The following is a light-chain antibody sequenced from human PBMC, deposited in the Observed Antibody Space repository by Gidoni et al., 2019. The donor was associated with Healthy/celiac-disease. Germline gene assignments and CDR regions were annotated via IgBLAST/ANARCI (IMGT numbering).Light chain of an antibody. J-gene: IGKJ1*01. CDR2: GAS. CDR3: QQYGSSPQT. V-gene: IGKV3-20*01. CDR1: LSVSSSY. Sequence: EIVLTQSPGTLSLSPGSRATLSCRASLSVSSSYLAWYQQKPGPAPRLLIYGASSRATGIPDRFSGSGSGTDFTLTISRLEPEDFAVYYCQQYGSSPQTFXQXTKVEIK.